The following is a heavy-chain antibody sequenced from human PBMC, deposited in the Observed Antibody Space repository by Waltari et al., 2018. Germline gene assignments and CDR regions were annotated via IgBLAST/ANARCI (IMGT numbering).Heavy chain of an antibody. CDR3: ARGDERLARYHFDD. D-gene: IGHD1-1*01. CDR1: GGPIHSDTYC. V-gene: IGHV4-61*02. J-gene: IGHJ4*02. Sequence: QVLPQESGPGLVKPSQTLSPTCTASGGPIHSDTYCWSWIRQPAGKGLEWIGRIYSGGDARYSPSLGRRVTMSVDRSKNQFSLKIFSVTAADAAVYYCARGDERLARYHFDDWGQGTQVIVSS. CDR2: IYSGGDA.